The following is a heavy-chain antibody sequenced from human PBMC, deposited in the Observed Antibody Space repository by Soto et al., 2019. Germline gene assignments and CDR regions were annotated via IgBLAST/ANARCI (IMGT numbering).Heavy chain of an antibody. J-gene: IGHJ4*02. Sequence: QVQLVQSGAEVKKPGASVKVSCKASGYTFSSYXXXXXXXXXXXXLEWMGWISAYNGNTNYAQKLQGRVTMTTDTXXXXXXXXXXXXXXXXXXXXXXXXXXXXXXXFDYWGQGTLVTVSS. CDR1: GYTFSSYX. CDR2: ISAYNGNT. CDR3: XXXXXXXXXFDY. V-gene: IGHV1-18*01.